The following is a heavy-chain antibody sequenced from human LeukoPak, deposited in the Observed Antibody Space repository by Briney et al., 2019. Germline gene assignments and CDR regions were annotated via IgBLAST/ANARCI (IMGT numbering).Heavy chain of an antibody. CDR3: ARKRLSADSFDI. CDR1: GDSVPSNSTA. D-gene: IGHD4/OR15-4a*01. V-gene: IGHV6-1*01. CDR2: TYYRSKWYN. J-gene: IGHJ3*02. Sequence: SQTLSLTCAISGDSVPSNSTAWNWIRQSPSRGLEWLGRTYYRSKWYNDYTLSVKSRITFNPDTSKNKFSLQLNSVTPEDTAVYYCARKRLSADSFDIWGQGRMVTVSS.